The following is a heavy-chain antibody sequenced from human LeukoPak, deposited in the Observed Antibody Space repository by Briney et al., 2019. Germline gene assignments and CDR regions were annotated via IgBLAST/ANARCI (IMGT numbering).Heavy chain of an antibody. CDR3: ARVRTPASTPNYDFWSNYYPYFDY. D-gene: IGHD3-3*01. J-gene: IGHJ4*02. V-gene: IGHV4-30-4*08. Sequence: PSETLSLTCTVSGVSISSGDYHWSWIRQPPGKGLEWIGYIYYSGTTYYNPPLKSRVAISIDTSKSQFSLNLNSVTAADTAVYYCARVRTPASTPNYDFWSNYYPYFDYWGQGTLVTVSS. CDR2: IYYSGTT. CDR1: GVSISSGDYH.